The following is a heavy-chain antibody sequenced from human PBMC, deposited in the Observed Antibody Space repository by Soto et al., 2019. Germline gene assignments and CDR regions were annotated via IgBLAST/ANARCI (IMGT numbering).Heavy chain of an antibody. J-gene: IGHJ4*02. CDR2: FVPIFGVV. CDR1: GGTFSSYA. CDR3: ATVGWNYVPRLILDY. D-gene: IGHD1-7*01. Sequence: PAASVKVSCKASGGTFSSYAISWVRQAPGQGLECMGGFVPIFGVVIYAQKFQGRVTITEDKFTGTAYMELSSLRSEDTAVYYCATVGWNYVPRLILDYWGQGTLVTVSS. V-gene: IGHV1-69*10.